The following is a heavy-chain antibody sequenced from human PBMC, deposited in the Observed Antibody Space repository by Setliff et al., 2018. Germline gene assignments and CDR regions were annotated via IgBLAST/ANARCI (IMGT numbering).Heavy chain of an antibody. V-gene: IGHV4-59*08. CDR1: ADSMSGHH. CDR2: VSRSGST. J-gene: IGHJ6*03. Sequence: SETLSLTCIASADSMSGHHWSWIRQFPGKGLEWIGYVSRSGSTKYNPSLKSRVTISLDTSKNQFSLNLSSLTAADTAVYFCARVTGFSYMDVWGKGTTVTVSS. D-gene: IGHD3-3*01. CDR3: ARVTGFSYMDV.